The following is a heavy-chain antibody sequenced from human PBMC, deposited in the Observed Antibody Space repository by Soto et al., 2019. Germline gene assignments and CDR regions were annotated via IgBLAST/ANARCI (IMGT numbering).Heavy chain of an antibody. D-gene: IGHD3-3*01. CDR1: GDSISTFY. CDR3: ARVRSNLFDY. CDR2: IHYSGST. Sequence: EALSLACPVSGDSISTFYWSWIRQPPGKGLEWIGYIHYSGSTNYNPSLKSQVIISVDTSKNQFSLKLSSVTAADTAVYFCARVRSNLFDYWGQGTLVTVSS. V-gene: IGHV4-59*01. J-gene: IGHJ4*02.